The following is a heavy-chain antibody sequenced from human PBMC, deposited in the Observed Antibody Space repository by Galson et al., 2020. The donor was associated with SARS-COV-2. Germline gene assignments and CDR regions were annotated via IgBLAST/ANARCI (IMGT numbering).Heavy chain of an antibody. J-gene: IGHJ6*03. V-gene: IGHV1-69*13. CDR3: ARAMWGRSSSYVSDYYYYMDV. CDR2: IIPIFGTA. D-gene: IGHD2-2*01. CDR1: GGTFSSYA. Sequence: SVKVSCKASGGTFSSYAISWVRQAPGQGLEWMGGIIPIFGTANYAQKFRGRVTITADESTSTAYMELSSLRSEDTAVYYCARAMWGRSSSYVSDYYYYMDVWGKGTTVTVSS.